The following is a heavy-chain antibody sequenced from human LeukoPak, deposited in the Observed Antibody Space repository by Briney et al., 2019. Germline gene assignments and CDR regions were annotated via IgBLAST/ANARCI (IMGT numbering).Heavy chain of an antibody. V-gene: IGHV1-2*02. Sequence: GASVRVSCKASGFTFTGYYVQWVRQAPGQGLEWVGWMYFNSGATRYAPKFQGRVTMTRDTSISTAYMELSSLRPDDTAMYYCAREGSSGQDWYAFDVWGQETMVTVSS. CDR3: AREGSSGQDWYAFDV. CDR1: GFTFTGYY. D-gene: IGHD5-12*01. J-gene: IGHJ3*01. CDR2: MYFNSGAT.